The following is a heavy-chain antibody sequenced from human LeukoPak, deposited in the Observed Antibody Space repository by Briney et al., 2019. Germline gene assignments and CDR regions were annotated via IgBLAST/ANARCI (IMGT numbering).Heavy chain of an antibody. Sequence: GGSLRLSCAASGFTFSSYGMTWVRQAPGKGLEWVSYISSSSSTIYYADSVKGRFTISRDNAKNSLYLQMNSLRAEDTAVYYCAKDGTGSGYYTAAAFDVWGQGTMVTVSS. D-gene: IGHD3-3*01. CDR1: GFTFSSYG. CDR2: ISSSSSTI. CDR3: AKDGTGSGYYTAAAFDV. J-gene: IGHJ3*01. V-gene: IGHV3-48*01.